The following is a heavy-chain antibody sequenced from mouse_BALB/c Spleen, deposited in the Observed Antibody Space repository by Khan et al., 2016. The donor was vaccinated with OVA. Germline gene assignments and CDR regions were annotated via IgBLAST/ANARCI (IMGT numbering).Heavy chain of an antibody. CDR2: INPHIGET. CDR3: ARNNGSDFDY. CDR1: GYSFTGYF. Sequence: EVELVESGPELVKPGASVKISCKASGYSFTGYFMNWVMQSHGKSLEWIGRINPHIGETFYNQKFKGKATLTVDESSSTVHMELRSLASEDSAVYYCARNNGSDFDYWGQGTTLTVSS. V-gene: IGHV1-20*02. J-gene: IGHJ2*01. D-gene: IGHD1-1*01.